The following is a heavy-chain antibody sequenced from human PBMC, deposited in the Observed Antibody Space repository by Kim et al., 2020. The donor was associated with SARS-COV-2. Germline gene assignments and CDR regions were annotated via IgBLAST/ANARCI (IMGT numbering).Heavy chain of an antibody. V-gene: IGHV3-21*01. Sequence: VKCRFTISRDNAKNSLYLQMNSLRAEDTAVYYCASIAAAGTLVYYYGMDVWGQGTTVTVSS. CDR3: ASIAAAGTLVYYYGMDV. D-gene: IGHD6-13*01. J-gene: IGHJ6*02.